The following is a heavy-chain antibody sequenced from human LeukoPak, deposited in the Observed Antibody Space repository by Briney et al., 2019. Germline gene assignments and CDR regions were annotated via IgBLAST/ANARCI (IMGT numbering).Heavy chain of an antibody. J-gene: IGHJ3*02. D-gene: IGHD3-10*01. CDR2: IYTSGST. V-gene: IGHV4-4*07. Sequence: SEILSLTCTVSGGSISSYYWSWIRQPAGKGLEWIGRIYTSGSTNYNPSLKSRVTMSVDTSKNQFSLKLSSVTAADTAVYYCARAQAASMVRGVISRSSAFDIWGQGTMATVSS. CDR1: GGSISSYY. CDR3: ARAQAASMVRGVISRSSAFDI.